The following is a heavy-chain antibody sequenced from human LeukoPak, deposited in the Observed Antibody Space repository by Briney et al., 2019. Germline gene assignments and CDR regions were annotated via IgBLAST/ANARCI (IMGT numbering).Heavy chain of an antibody. D-gene: IGHD3-22*01. J-gene: IGHJ4*02. CDR2: ISAYNGNT. CDR1: GYTFTSYY. V-gene: IGHV1-18*04. CDR3: ARGTYYYDSSGPFDY. Sequence: VASVKVSCKASGYTFTSYYIHWVRQAPGQGLEWMGWISAYNGNTNYAQKLQGRVTMTTDTSTSTAYMELRSLRSDDTAVYYCARGTYYYDSSGPFDYWGQGTLVTVSS.